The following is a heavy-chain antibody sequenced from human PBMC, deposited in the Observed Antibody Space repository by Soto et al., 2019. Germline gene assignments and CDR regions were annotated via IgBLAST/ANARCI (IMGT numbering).Heavy chain of an antibody. Sequence: SETLSLTCTVSGGSISSYYWSWIRQPPGKGLEWIGYIYHSGSTNYNPSLKSRVTISVDKSKNQFSLKLSSVTAADTAVYYCARDPYSSGWSGIDYWGQGTLVTVSS. CDR2: IYHSGST. J-gene: IGHJ4*02. D-gene: IGHD6-19*01. V-gene: IGHV4-59*12. CDR1: GGSISSYY. CDR3: ARDPYSSGWSGIDY.